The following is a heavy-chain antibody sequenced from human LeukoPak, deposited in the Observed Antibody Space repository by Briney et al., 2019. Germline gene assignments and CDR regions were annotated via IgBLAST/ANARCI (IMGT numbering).Heavy chain of an antibody. CDR2: IRSKANSYAT. D-gene: IGHD5-18*01. V-gene: IGHV3-73*01. CDR1: GFTFSGSA. J-gene: IGHJ5*02. CDR3: TRHHRSDTALRFDP. Sequence: GGSLRLSCAASGFTFSGSAMHWVRQASGEGLEWVGRIRSKANSYATAYAASVKGRFTISRDDSKNTAYLQMNSLKTEDTAVYYCTRHHRSDTALRFDPWGQGTLVTVSS.